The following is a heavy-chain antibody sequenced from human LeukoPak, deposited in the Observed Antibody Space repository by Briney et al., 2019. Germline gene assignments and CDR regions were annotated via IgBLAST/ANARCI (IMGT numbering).Heavy chain of an antibody. CDR1: GGTFSSYA. CDR2: MNPNSGNT. Sequence: ASVKVSCKASGGTFSSYAINWVRQATGQGLEWMGWMNPNSGNTGYAQKFQGRVTMTRNSSMSTVYMELSSLRSDDTAVYYCARGPRNWGFDFWGQGTLVTVSS. J-gene: IGHJ5*01. D-gene: IGHD7-27*01. CDR3: ARGPRNWGFDF. V-gene: IGHV1-8*02.